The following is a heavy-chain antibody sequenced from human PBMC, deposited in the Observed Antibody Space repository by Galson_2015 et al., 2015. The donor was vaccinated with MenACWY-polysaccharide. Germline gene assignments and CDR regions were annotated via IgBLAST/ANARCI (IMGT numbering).Heavy chain of an antibody. CDR1: GLTFSSYG. D-gene: IGHD3-10*01. V-gene: IGHV3-23*01. CDR3: AKGAAHYGSGNYYDY. CDR2: LSPTTGNT. J-gene: IGHJ4*02. Sequence: SLRLSCAGSGLTFSSYGMGWVRQAPGKGLEWVSGLSPTTGNTYYADSVRGRFTISRDNSKNTLYLQVDSLRVEDTALYYCAKGAAHYGSGNYYDYWGQGTQVTVSS.